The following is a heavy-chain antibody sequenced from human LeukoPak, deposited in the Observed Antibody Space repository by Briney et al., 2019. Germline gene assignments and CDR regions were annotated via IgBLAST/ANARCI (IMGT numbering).Heavy chain of an antibody. CDR3: ARADDFWSGLYYFDY. CDR1: GYTFTSYA. D-gene: IGHD3-3*01. CDR2: INAGNGNT. V-gene: IGHV1-3*01. Sequence: ASVKVSCKASGYTFTSYAMHWVRQAPGQRLEWMGWINAGNGNTKYLQKFQGRVTITRVTSASTAYMELSSLRSEDTAVYYCARADDFWSGLYYFDYWGQGTLVTVSS. J-gene: IGHJ4*02.